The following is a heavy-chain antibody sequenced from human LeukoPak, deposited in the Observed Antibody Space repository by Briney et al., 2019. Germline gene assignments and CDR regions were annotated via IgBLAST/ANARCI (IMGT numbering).Heavy chain of an antibody. CDR2: ISSSSSYI. D-gene: IGHD2-2*01. V-gene: IGHV3-21*01. Sequence: GGSLRLSCAASGFTFSSYSMNWVRQAPGKGLEWVSSISSSSSYIYYADSVKGRFTISRDNAKNSLYLQMNSLRAEDTAVYYCARTVVPAAIFSWFDPWGQGTLVTVSS. CDR3: ARTVVPAAIFSWFDP. CDR1: GFTFSSYS. J-gene: IGHJ5*02.